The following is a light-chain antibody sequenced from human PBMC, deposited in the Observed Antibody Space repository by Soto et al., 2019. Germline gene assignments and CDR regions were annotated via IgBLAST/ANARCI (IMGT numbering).Light chain of an antibody. CDR2: AAS. V-gene: IGKV1-39*01. CDR3: QQSYSTPYT. J-gene: IGKJ2*01. CDR1: QSISTY. Sequence: DIQVTQSPSSLSAAVGDSVTISCRASQSISTYLNWYQHKPGKAPKLLIHAASSLRSGVPSRFSGSGSGKDFTLTISSLHPEDFATYYCQQSYSTPYTFGQGTKLEIK.